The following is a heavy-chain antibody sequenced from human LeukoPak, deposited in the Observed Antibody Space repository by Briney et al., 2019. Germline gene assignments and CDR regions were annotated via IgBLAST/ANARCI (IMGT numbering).Heavy chain of an antibody. CDR1: GGALTGFY. Sequence: SETLSLTCVVSGGALTGFYWSWIRQSPGGGLEWIGEINPSGSTIYNPSLKSRVNMSIDTTENSFSLKLSSVTAVDAAVYYCAKKRITMIRGAPFDPWGQGTPVAVSS. J-gene: IGHJ5*02. V-gene: IGHV4-34*01. CDR2: INPSGST. CDR3: AKKRITMIRGAPFDP. D-gene: IGHD3-10*01.